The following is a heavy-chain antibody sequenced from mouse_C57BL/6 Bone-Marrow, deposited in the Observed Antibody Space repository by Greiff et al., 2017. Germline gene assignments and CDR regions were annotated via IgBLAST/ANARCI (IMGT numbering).Heavy chain of an antibody. D-gene: IGHD1-1*01. J-gene: IGHJ2*01. CDR1: GYTFTSYG. V-gene: IGHV1-81*01. Sequence: QVQLQQSGAELARPGASVKLSCKASGYTFTSYGISWVKQRTGQGLEWIGEIYPRSGNTSYNEKFKGKATLTADKSSSTAYMELRSLTSEDSAVYFWARAFITKVGAGDYWGQGTTLTGSS. CDR3: ARAFITKVGAGDY. CDR2: IYPRSGNT.